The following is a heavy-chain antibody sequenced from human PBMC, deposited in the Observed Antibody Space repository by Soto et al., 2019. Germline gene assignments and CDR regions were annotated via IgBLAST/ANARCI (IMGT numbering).Heavy chain of an antibody. CDR3: ARGKRRNTMVRGVITYYYYMDV. V-gene: IGHV4-34*01. Sequence: QVQLQQWGAGLLKPSETLSLTCAVYGGSFSGYYWSWIRQPPGKGLEWIGEINHSGSTNYNPSLKSRVTISVDTAKHQFSLKRSSVTAADTAVYYCARGKRRNTMVRGVITYYYYMDVWGKGTTVTVSS. CDR1: GGSFSGYY. D-gene: IGHD3-10*01. J-gene: IGHJ6*03. CDR2: INHSGST.